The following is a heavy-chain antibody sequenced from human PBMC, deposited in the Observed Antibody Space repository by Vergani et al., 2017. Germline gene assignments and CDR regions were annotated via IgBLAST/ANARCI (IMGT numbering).Heavy chain of an antibody. D-gene: IGHD2-2*01. V-gene: IGHV3-33*01. Sequence: QVQLVESGGGVVQPGRSLRLSCAASGFTFSSYGMHWVRQAPGKGLEGVAVIWYDGSNKYYADSVKGRFTISRENSKNTLYLQMNSLRAEDTAVYYCARDPSPSRYCSSTSCYECDYWGQGTLVTVSS. CDR2: IWYDGSNK. CDR3: ARDPSPSRYCSSTSCYECDY. J-gene: IGHJ4*02. CDR1: GFTFSSYG.